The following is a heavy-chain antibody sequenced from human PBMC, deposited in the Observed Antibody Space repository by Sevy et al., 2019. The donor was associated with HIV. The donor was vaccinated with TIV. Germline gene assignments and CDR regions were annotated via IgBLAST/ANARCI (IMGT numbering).Heavy chain of an antibody. CDR3: AKDIRSSWGIDY. V-gene: IGHV3-43*01. Sequence: GGSLRLSCAASGFTFDDYTMHWVRQAPGKGLEWVSLISWDGGSTYYAYSVKGRFTISRDNSKNSLYLQMNSLRTEDTALYYCAKDIRSSWGIDYWGQGTLVTVSS. D-gene: IGHD6-13*01. CDR2: ISWDGGST. CDR1: GFTFDDYT. J-gene: IGHJ4*02.